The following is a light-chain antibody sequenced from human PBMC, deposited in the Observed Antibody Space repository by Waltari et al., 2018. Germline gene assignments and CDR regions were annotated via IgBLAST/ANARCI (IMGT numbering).Light chain of an antibody. V-gene: IGKV1-12*01. CDR3: QQANSFPIT. J-gene: IGKJ5*01. CDR1: QDTSSW. CDR2: DGY. Sequence: DIQMTQSPSSVSASVGAGVTITCRASQDTSSWLAWYQQKPGKAPNILIYDGYSWQRGVPSRFSGSGSGTVFTRTISSLQPEDFATYYCQQANSFPITFGQGTRLEIK.